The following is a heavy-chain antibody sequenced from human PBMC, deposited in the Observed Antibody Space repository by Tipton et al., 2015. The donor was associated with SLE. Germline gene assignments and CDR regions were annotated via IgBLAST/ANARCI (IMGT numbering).Heavy chain of an antibody. J-gene: IGHJ4*02. D-gene: IGHD3-22*01. V-gene: IGHV4-59*01. Sequence: TLSLTCTVSGGSISDYYWSWIRQSPGKGLEWIGSIYYSGSTTHNPSLKSRVTMSLDASRNEFSLKLRSVTAADTAVYYCARTRFYYDSSGSYFSCFDYWGQGTQVTVSS. CDR1: GGSISDYY. CDR2: IYYSGST. CDR3: ARTRFYYDSSGSYFSCFDY.